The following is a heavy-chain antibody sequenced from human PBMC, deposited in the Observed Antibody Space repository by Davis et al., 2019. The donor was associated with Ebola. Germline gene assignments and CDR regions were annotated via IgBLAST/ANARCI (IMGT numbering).Heavy chain of an antibody. Sequence: PGGSLRLSCAASGFTFSSYGMSWVRQAPGKGLEWVSVVSGSGAYTYYADSVKGRFTISRDNSKNTLYLQMNSLRAEDTAVYYCAKHDDGTFDYWGQGTLVTVSS. J-gene: IGHJ4*02. CDR3: AKHDDGTFDY. CDR2: VSGSGAYT. CDR1: GFTFSSYG. V-gene: IGHV3-23*01. D-gene: IGHD4-23*01.